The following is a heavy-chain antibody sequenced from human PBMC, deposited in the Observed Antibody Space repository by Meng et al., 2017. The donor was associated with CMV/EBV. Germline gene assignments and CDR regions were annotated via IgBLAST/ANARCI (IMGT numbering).Heavy chain of an antibody. Sequence: GESLKISCAASGFTVSSNYMSWVRQAPGKGLEWVSVIYSGGSTYYADSVKGRFTISRDNSKNTLYLQMNSLRAEDTAVYYCARDPGVVVTNYFDYWGQGTLVTVSS. V-gene: IGHV3-53*01. CDR3: ARDPGVVVTNYFDY. J-gene: IGHJ4*02. CDR1: GFTVSSNY. D-gene: IGHD3-22*01. CDR2: IYSGGST.